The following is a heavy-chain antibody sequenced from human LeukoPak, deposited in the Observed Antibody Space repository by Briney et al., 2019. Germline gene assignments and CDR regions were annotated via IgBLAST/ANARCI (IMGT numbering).Heavy chain of an antibody. CDR1: GFIFSSYS. CDR2: ISISSGTI. J-gene: IGHJ3*02. D-gene: IGHD1-7*01. Sequence: GGSLRLSCEASGFIFSSYSMNWVRQAPGKGLEWISYISISSGTIFYADSVKGRFTISSDNAKNSVFLQMNSLRAEDTAVYYCARDRNYAFDIWGQGTMVTVSS. CDR3: ARDRNYAFDI. V-gene: IGHV3-48*01.